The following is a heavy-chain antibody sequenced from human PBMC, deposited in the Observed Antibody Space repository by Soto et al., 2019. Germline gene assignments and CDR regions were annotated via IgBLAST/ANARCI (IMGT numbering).Heavy chain of an antibody. CDR2: IIPIFGTA. Sequence: SVKVSCKASGGTFSSYAISWVRQAPGQGLEWMGGIIPIFGTANYAQKFQGRVTITADESTSTAYMELSSLRSEDTAVYYCARNSGYDSSGYYTPPFDYWGQGTLVTVSS. CDR3: ARNSGYDSSGYYTPPFDY. V-gene: IGHV1-69*13. CDR1: GGTFSSYA. D-gene: IGHD3-22*01. J-gene: IGHJ4*02.